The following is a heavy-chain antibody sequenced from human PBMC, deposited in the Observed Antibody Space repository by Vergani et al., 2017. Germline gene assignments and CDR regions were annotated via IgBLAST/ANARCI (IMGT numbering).Heavy chain of an antibody. CDR1: GYTFTNHH. CDR3: ARPHGDILPPDPRRLDY. CDR2: INPSGGST. Sequence: QVQLVQSGAEVKKPGASVKIACKTSGYTFTNHHLHWVRQAPGQVLEWMGIINPSGGSTTYAPQFQGRLTMTRDTSTSTVYMVLSNLRSEDTAVYYCARPHGDILPPDPRRLDYWGQGTLVTVSS. V-gene: IGHV1-46*03. J-gene: IGHJ4*02.